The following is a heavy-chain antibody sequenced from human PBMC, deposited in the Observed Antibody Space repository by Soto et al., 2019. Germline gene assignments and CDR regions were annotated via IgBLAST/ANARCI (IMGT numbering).Heavy chain of an antibody. CDR2: ISGSGGST. J-gene: IGHJ4*02. V-gene: IGHV3-23*01. D-gene: IGHD2-15*01. CDR1: GFTFSSYA. Sequence: EVQLLESGGGLVQPGGSLRLSCAASGFTFSSYAMSWVRQAPGKGLEWVSAISGSGGSTYYADSVKGRFTISRDNSKNTLYLQMNSLRAEETAVYYCAKDPIVVVVAATYYFDYWGQGTLVTVFS. CDR3: AKDPIVVVVAATYYFDY.